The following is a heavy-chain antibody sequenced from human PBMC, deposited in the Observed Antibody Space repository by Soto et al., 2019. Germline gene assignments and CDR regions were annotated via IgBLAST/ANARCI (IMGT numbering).Heavy chain of an antibody. D-gene: IGHD6-6*01. V-gene: IGHV4-39*01. Sequence: GGSISSSSYYWGWIRQPPGKGLEWIGSIYYSGSTYYNPSLKSRVTISVDTSKNQFSLKLSSVTAADTAVYYCVTAAPLEYSSSPEGFYYYYYGMDVWGQGTTVTVSS. J-gene: IGHJ6*02. CDR2: IYYSGST. CDR1: GGSISSSSYY. CDR3: VTAAPLEYSSSPEGFYYYYYGMDV.